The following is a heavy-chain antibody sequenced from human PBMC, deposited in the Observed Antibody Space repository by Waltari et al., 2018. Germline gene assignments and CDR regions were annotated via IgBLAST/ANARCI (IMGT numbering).Heavy chain of an antibody. J-gene: IGHJ4*02. CDR1: GGTFSSYA. Sequence: QVQLVQSGAEVKKPGSSAKVSCKASGGTFSSYAISWERQAPGQGLEWMGRRMRSYGTAKYAQKIQGSVTITADQSTSRDYMELSSLRSEDTAVYYCAWGPCGGDCYQRFDDWAQGTLVTVS. V-gene: IGHV1-69*13. D-gene: IGHD2-21*01. CDR3: AWGPCGGDCYQRFDD. CDR2: RMRSYGTA.